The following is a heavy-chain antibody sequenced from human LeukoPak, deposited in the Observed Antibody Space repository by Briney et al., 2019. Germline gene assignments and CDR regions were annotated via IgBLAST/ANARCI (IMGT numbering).Heavy chain of an antibody. CDR1: GGSFSGYY. Sequence: SETLSLTCAVYGGSFSGYYWSWIRQPPGKGLEWIGEINHSGSTNYNPSLKSRVTISVDTSKNQFSLKLSSVTAADTAVYYCARNQPAVVAAAGTFDYWGQGTLVTVSS. CDR2: INHSGST. V-gene: IGHV4-34*01. D-gene: IGHD6-13*01. J-gene: IGHJ4*02. CDR3: ARNQPAVVAAAGTFDY.